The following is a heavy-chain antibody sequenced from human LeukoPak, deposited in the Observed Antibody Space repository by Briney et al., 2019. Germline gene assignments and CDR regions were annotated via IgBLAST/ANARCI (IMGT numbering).Heavy chain of an antibody. CDR1: GYTFTSYY. CDR3: AVDVLRYFDWLGYFQP. Sequence: GASVKVSCKASGYTFTSYYMHWVRQAPGQGLEWMGIINPSGGSTSYAQKFQGGVTMTRDTSTSTVYMELSSLRSEDTAVYYCAVDVLRYFDWLGYFQPWGQGTLVTVSS. V-gene: IGHV1-46*01. D-gene: IGHD3-9*01. CDR2: INPSGGST. J-gene: IGHJ1*01.